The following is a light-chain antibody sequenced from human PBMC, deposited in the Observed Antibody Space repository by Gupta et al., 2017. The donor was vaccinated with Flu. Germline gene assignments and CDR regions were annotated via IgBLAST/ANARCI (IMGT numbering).Light chain of an antibody. J-gene: IGLJ3*02. CDR2: LNRDGGY. CDR3: ETWDTGIVV. Sequence: GHRSCAIAWHRQQPGKGLRYLMKLNRDGGYVKGDGIPDRFSGSVSGSERYLTLSSLQSDGEAYYYCETWDTGIVVFGWGTELTVL. CDR1: GHRSCA. V-gene: IGLV4-69*01.